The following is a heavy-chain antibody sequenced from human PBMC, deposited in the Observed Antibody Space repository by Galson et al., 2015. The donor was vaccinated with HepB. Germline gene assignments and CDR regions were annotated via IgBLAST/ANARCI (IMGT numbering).Heavy chain of an antibody. V-gene: IGHV3-23*01. CDR3: AKWRLSERWFDP. J-gene: IGHJ5*02. D-gene: IGHD1-1*01. CDR2: CGSGNIK. CDR1: GFTFSDFA. Sequence: SLRLSCAASGFTFSDFAMVWVRQAPGVGLEWVSTCGSGNIKYYADSVKGRFTISRDNSRNTLYLQMNSLRAGDTAVYYCAKWRLSERWFDPWGQGTLVTVSS.